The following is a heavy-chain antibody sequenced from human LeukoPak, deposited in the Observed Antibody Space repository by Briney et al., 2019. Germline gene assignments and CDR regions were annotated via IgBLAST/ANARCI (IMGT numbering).Heavy chain of an antibody. CDR3: ARLEWQRTFDY. CDR2: IYYRGST. CDR1: GGSISSSSYY. J-gene: IGHJ4*02. V-gene: IGHV4-39*01. D-gene: IGHD3-3*01. Sequence: SETLSLTCTVAGGSISSSSYYWGWIRQPPGKGLEWIGSIYYRGSTYYNPSPKSRVTISVDTSKNQFSLKLSSVTAADTAVYYCARLEWQRTFDYWGQGTLVTVSS.